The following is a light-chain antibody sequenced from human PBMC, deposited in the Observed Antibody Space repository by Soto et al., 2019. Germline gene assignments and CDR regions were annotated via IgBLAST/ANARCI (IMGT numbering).Light chain of an antibody. V-gene: IGLV2-14*01. CDR3: TSYSSSGTFYV. Sequence: QSALTQPASVSGSPGQSITISCTGTSSDIGGYYYVSWYQHHPGKAPKLMIYQVTNRPSGVSDRFSGSKSGNTASLTISGLQAEDEADYYCTSYSSSGTFYVFGTGTKVTVL. CDR1: SSDIGGYYY. CDR2: QVT. J-gene: IGLJ1*01.